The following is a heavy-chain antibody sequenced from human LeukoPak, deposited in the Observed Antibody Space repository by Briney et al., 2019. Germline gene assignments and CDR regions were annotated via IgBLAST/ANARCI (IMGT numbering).Heavy chain of an antibody. J-gene: IGHJ4*02. CDR2: ISGSGGST. CDR3: AKDNTASSGWDLFDY. V-gene: IGHV3-23*01. Sequence: PGGSLRLSCAASGFTFSSYAMSWVRQAPGKGLEWVSAISGSGGSTYYADSVKGRFTISRDDSKNTLYLQMNSLRAEDTAVYYCAKDNTASSGWDLFDYWGQGTLVTVSS. CDR1: GFTFSSYA. D-gene: IGHD6-19*01.